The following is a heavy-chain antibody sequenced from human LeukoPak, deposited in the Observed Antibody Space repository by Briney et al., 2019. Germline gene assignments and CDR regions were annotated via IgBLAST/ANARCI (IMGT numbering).Heavy chain of an antibody. CDR1: GFTFSSYA. J-gene: IGHJ3*02. V-gene: IGHV3-23*01. CDR3: AKGARLDYYDSSGYYDAFDI. D-gene: IGHD3-22*01. CDR2: ISGSGGST. Sequence: PGGSLRLSCAASGFTFSSYAMSWVRQAPGKGLEWASAISGSGGSTYYADSVKGRFTISRDNSKNTLYLQMNSLRAEDTAVYYCAKGARLDYYDSSGYYDAFDIWGQGTMVTVSS.